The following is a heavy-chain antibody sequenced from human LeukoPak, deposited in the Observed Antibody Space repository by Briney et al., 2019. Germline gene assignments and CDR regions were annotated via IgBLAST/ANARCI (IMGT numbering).Heavy chain of an antibody. J-gene: IGHJ4*02. Sequence: PGRSLRLSCAASGFAFSSYGMHWVRQAPGKGLEWVAVLWSDGSNKYYADSVKGRFTISRDNSKNTLYLQMNSLRAEDTAVFYCARDPLPIPYYFDYWGQGTLVTVSS. CDR2: LWSDGSNK. V-gene: IGHV3-33*08. CDR3: ARDPLPIPYYFDY. D-gene: IGHD2-21*01. CDR1: GFAFSSYG.